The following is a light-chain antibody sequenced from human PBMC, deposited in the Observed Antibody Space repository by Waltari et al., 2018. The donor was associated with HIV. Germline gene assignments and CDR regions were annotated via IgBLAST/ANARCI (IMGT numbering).Light chain of an antibody. Sequence: DIQMNQSPSSASVAVEGAVSPNGRASQNIGKTLAWYQLKSNRAPRLLIYEASRLDDGVPARFSGSGSKSNFSLDITNLQPEDYGIYVCQQAKMFPHTFAGGTRVE. CDR2: EAS. CDR3: QQAKMFPHT. V-gene: IGKV1-12*01. J-gene: IGKJ4*01. CDR1: QNIGKT.